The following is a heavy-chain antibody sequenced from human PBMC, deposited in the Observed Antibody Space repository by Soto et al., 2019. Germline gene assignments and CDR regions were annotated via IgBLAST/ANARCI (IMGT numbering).Heavy chain of an antibody. CDR2: ISAYNGNT. V-gene: IGHV1-18*04. Sequence: ASVKVSCKASGYTFTSYGISWVRQAPGQGLEWMGWISAYNGNTNYAQKLRGRVTMTTDTSTSTAHMELRSLRSDDTTVYYCGRGGGGITMIVGLGAFDIWGQGTMVTVSS. CDR1: GYTFTSYG. CDR3: GRGGGGITMIVGLGAFDI. J-gene: IGHJ3*02. D-gene: IGHD3-22*01.